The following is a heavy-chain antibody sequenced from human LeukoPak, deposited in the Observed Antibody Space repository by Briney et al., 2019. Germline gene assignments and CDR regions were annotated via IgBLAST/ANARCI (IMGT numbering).Heavy chain of an antibody. CDR1: GGSFSGYY. CDR3: ASSPPYCSGGSCYLTPPDY. Sequence: SETPSLTCAVYGGSFSGYYWSWIRQPPGKGLEWIGEINHSGSTNYNPSLKSRVTISVDTSKNQFSLKLSSVTAADTAVYYCASSPPYCSGGSCYLTPPDYWGQGTLVTVSS. V-gene: IGHV4-34*01. D-gene: IGHD2-15*01. J-gene: IGHJ4*02. CDR2: INHSGST.